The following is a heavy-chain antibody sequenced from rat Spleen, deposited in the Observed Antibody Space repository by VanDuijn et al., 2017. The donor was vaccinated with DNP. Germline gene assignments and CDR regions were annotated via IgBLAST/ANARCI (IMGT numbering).Heavy chain of an antibody. CDR1: GYSITSDY. CDR2: ISYSGST. Sequence: EVQLQESGPGLVKPSQSLSLTCSVTGYSITSDYWGWIRKFPTNKMEWIGHISYSGSTNYNPSLKSRLSITRDTSKNHFLLHLNSVTTEDTATYYCARWTRYFDYWGQGIMVTVSS. J-gene: IGHJ2*01. D-gene: IGHD1-7*01. CDR3: ARWTRYFDY. V-gene: IGHV3-1*01.